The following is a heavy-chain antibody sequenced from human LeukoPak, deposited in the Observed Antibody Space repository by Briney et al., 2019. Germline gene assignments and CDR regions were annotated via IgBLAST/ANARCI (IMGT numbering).Heavy chain of an antibody. CDR2: ISGHNGNT. J-gene: IGHJ5*02. Sequence: ASVKVSCKASGYTFTSYGISWVRQAPGQGLEWMGWISGHNGNTNYAQKVQGRVTLTTDTSTSTAYMELNSLRSDDTAVYYCARDPKTGTYYYDSSWFDPWGQGTLVTVSS. CDR1: GYTFTSYG. V-gene: IGHV1-18*01. CDR3: ARDPKTGTYYYDSSWFDP. D-gene: IGHD3-22*01.